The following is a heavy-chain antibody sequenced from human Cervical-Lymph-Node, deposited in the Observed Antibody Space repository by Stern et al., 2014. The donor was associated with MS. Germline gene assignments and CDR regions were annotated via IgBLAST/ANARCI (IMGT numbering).Heavy chain of an antibody. J-gene: IGHJ5*02. CDR1: GGTFSSSYA. Sequence: VQLVESGAEVKKPGSSVKVSCKASGGTFSSSYAVSWVRQAPGQGLEWMGRIIPIIGLANYARKFQSRVTITADKSTNTVYMHLSSLTSEDTAVYYCARGIVTNRAAATLHNLFDTWGQGTLVTVSS. CDR2: IIPIIGLA. CDR3: ARGIVTNRAAATLHNLFDT. D-gene: IGHD4-17*01. V-gene: IGHV1-69*09.